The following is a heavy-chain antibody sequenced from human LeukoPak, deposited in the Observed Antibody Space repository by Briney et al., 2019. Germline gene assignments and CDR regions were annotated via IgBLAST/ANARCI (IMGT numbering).Heavy chain of an antibody. J-gene: IGHJ4*02. V-gene: IGHV3-30*04. CDR3: AREVEYSSSSGLDY. CDR2: ISYDGSNK. D-gene: IGHD6-6*01. Sequence: PGGSLRLSCAASGFTFSSYAMHWVRQAPGKGLEWVAVISYDGSNKYYADSVKGRFTISRDNSKNTLYLQMNSLRAEDTAVYYCAREVEYSSSSGLDYWGQGTLVTVSS. CDR1: GFTFSSYA.